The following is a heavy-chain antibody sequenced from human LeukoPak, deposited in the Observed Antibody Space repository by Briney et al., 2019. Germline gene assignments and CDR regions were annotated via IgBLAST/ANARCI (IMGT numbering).Heavy chain of an antibody. CDR2: MNPNSGNT. Sequence: ASVKVSCKASGYTFTGYYMHWVRQATGQGLEWMGWMNPNSGNTGYAQKFQGRVTITRNTSISTAYMELSSLRSEDTAVYYCARGGNWGGIDYWGQGTLVTVSS. V-gene: IGHV1-8*03. D-gene: IGHD7-27*01. CDR3: ARGGNWGGIDY. CDR1: GYTFTGYY. J-gene: IGHJ4*02.